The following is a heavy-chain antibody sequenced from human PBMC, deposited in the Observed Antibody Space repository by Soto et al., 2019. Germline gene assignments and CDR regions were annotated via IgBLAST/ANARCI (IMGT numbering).Heavy chain of an antibody. V-gene: IGHV4-39*01. D-gene: IGHD3-3*01. J-gene: IGHJ4*02. CDR2: IYYSGST. CDR3: ARHPHTIFGVVIIPVFDY. Sequence: SETLSLTCTVSGGSIISSSYYWGWIRQPPGKGLERIGSIYYSGSTYYNPSLKSRVTISVDTSKNQFSLKLSSVTAADTAVYYCARHPHTIFGVVIIPVFDYWGQGTLVTVSS. CDR1: GGSIISSSYY.